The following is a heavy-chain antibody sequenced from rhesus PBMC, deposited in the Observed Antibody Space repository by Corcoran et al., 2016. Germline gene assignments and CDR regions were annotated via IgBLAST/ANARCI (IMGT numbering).Heavy chain of an antibody. CDR2: IYGSGGSN. V-gene: IGHV4S14*01. J-gene: IGHJ2*01. CDR3: ARVGSSWSEWDTVGTEWYFDL. Sequence: QAQLQESGPGLVKPSETLSLTCAVSGYSFSSGYYWGWIRPPPGKGLEWIGCIYGSGGSNYLNPSLKSRVTLSVDTSKNQFSLKLSSVTAADTAVYYCARVGSSWSEWDTVGTEWYFDLWGPGTPITISS. D-gene: IGHD5-42*01. CDR1: GYSFSSGYY.